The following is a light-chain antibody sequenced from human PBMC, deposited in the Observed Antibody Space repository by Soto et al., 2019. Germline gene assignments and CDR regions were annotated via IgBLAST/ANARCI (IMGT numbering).Light chain of an antibody. Sequence: EIVLTQSPGTLSLSPGERATLSCRASQSVSSSYFACYQQKPGQAPRLLIYGASSRATGIPGRFSGSGSGTDFTLTISRLEPEDFAVYYCQQYGSSPRTFGQGTKVEIK. V-gene: IGKV3-20*01. CDR3: QQYGSSPRT. CDR2: GAS. CDR1: QSVSSSY. J-gene: IGKJ1*01.